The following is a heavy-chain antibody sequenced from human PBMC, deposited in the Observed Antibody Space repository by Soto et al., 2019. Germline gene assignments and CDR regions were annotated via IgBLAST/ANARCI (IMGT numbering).Heavy chain of an antibody. CDR2: ISAYNGNT. CDR3: ARGPRALAVAYHELDY. V-gene: IGHV1-18*04. J-gene: IGHJ4*02. D-gene: IGHD6-19*01. CDR1: GYTFTSYG. Sequence: QVQLVQSVAEVKKPGASVKVSCKDSGYTFTSYGISWVRQAPGQGLEWMGWISAYNGNTNYAQKLQGRVTITTVTSTSTGYMELRSLRSDDKAVYYCARGPRALAVAYHELDYWGQGTLVTVSS.